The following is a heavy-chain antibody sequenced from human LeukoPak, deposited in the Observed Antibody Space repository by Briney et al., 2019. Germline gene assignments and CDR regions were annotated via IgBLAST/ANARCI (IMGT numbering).Heavy chain of an antibody. CDR1: GFIFSREW. Sequence: GGSLRLSCAASGFIFSREWMHWVRQAPGKGLEWVSYISSSSSTIYYADSVKGRFTISRDNAKNSLYLQMNSLRAEDTAVYYCGGGIAIRGSIQHWGQGTLVTVSS. J-gene: IGHJ1*01. V-gene: IGHV3-48*01. D-gene: IGHD2-21*01. CDR3: GGGIAIRGSIQH. CDR2: ISSSSSTI.